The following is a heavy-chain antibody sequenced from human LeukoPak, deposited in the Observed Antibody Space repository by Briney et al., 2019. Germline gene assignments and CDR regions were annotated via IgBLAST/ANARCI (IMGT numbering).Heavy chain of an antibody. CDR1: GFPFSSHG. D-gene: IGHD3-3*01. CDR2: ISPGGGPT. Sequence: PGGSLRLSCAGSGFPFSSHGMNWVRQAPGKGLEWVSGISPGGGPTYYADSVKGRFTTSRDDSKNTLYLQMNSLRAEDTAVYYCAREGNPVTIFGVEDYWGQGTLVTVAS. V-gene: IGHV3-23*01. J-gene: IGHJ4*02. CDR3: AREGNPVTIFGVEDY.